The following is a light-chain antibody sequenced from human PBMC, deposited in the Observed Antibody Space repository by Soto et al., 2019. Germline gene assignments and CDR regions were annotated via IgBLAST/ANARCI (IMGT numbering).Light chain of an antibody. J-gene: IGKJ5*01. CDR3: QQSNSLPIT. CDR1: PSIGKY. Sequence: IQMTQSPSSVSSSVGDRVTITCRAGPSIGKYLAWYQQKPGKAPKLLIHSATILPGGVPSRFNGSGSGTEFTLTINSLQPEDSATYYCQQSNSLPITFGQGTKLEIK. V-gene: IGKV1-12*01. CDR2: SAT.